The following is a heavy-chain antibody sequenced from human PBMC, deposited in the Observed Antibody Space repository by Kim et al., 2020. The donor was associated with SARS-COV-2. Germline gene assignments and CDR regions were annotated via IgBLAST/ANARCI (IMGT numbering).Heavy chain of an antibody. CDR3: ARDRGGDFWSGYWDY. V-gene: IGHV3-48*03. Sequence: GGSLRLSCAASGFTFSSYEMNWVRQAPGKGLEWVSYISSSGSTIYYADSVKGRFTISRDNAKNSLYLQMNSLRAEDTAVYYCARDRGGDFWSGYWDYWGQGTLVTVSS. J-gene: IGHJ4*02. CDR2: ISSSGSTI. D-gene: IGHD3-3*01. CDR1: GFTFSSYE.